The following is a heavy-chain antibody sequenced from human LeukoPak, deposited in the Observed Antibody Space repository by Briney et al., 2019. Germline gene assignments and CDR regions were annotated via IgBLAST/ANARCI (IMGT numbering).Heavy chain of an antibody. J-gene: IGHJ4*02. CDR2: ISGSGGST. CDR3: AKVRGWNDAGEDY. D-gene: IGHD1-1*01. V-gene: IGHV3-23*01. Sequence: GGSLRLSCAASGFTFSSYWMSWVRQAPGKGLEWVSAISGSGGSTYYADSVKGRFTISRDNSKNTLYLQMNSLRAEDTAVYYCAKVRGWNDAGEDYWGQGTLVTVSS. CDR1: GFTFSSYW.